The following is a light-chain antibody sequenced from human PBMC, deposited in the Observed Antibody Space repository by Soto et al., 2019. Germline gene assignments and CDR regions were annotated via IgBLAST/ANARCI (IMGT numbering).Light chain of an antibody. CDR1: QGIRND. Sequence: DIQMTQSPSSLSASVGDRVTITCRASQGIRNDLGWYQQKPGKAPKLLIYKAFTLKSGVPSRFSGSGSGTEFTLTISSLQPDDFATYYCQHYNSYSEAFGQGTKVDIK. CDR3: QHYNSYSEA. V-gene: IGKV1-5*03. J-gene: IGKJ1*01. CDR2: KAF.